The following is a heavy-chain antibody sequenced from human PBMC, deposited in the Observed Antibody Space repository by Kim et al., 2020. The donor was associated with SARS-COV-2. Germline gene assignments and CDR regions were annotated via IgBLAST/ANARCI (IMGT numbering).Heavy chain of an antibody. CDR2: IKSNGDGETI. CDR1: GFTFRRAW. Sequence: GGSLRLSCAASGFTFRRAWMSWVRQAPGKGLEWVGRIKSNGDGETIDYGAPVKGRFTISRDDSKNTLNVEMKSLETDDTAMYSCTICSGSHAPFFNNWGQGTLVTVSS. CDR3: TICSGSHAPFFNN. D-gene: IGHD3-10*02. V-gene: IGHV3-15*01. J-gene: IGHJ4*02.